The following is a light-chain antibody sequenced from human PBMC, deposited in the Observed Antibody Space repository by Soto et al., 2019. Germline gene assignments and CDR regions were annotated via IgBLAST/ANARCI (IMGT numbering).Light chain of an antibody. CDR1: QTISSSY. J-gene: IGKJ4*01. Sequence: EIVMTQSPATLSVSPGERATLSCRASQTISSSYLAWYQQKPGQAPRLLIYGASTRATGIPARFSGSGSGTEFTLTITSLQSDDFAVYYCQHYNYWPPTCAGGTKLDIK. CDR2: GAS. CDR3: QHYNYWPPT. V-gene: IGKV3-15*01.